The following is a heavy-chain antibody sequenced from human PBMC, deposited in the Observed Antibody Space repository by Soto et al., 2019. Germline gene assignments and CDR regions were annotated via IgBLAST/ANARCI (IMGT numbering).Heavy chain of an antibody. J-gene: IGHJ4*02. Sequence: QVPVVDSGGGEVQPERSLRLSCAASGFNFSNYGMHWVRQAPGKGLYWVAVISYDGSIEYYSDSVKGRFTMPRDNSENTVYLQMNSLRTEDAAEYFCGIDWVWFGEHPIDIWGQGILVTISS. V-gene: IGHV3-30*03. CDR3: GIDWVWFGEHPIDI. D-gene: IGHD3-10*01. CDR2: ISYDGSIE. CDR1: GFNFSNYG.